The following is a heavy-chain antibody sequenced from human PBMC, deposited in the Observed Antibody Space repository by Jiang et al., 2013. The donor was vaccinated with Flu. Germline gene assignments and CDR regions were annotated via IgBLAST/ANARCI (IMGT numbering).Heavy chain of an antibody. D-gene: IGHD2-15*01. CDR2: INAGNGNT. Sequence: GAEVKKPGASVKVSCKASGYTFTSYAMHWVRQAPGQRLEWMGWINAGNGNTKYSQKFQGRVTITRDTSASTAYMELSSLRSEDTAVYYCARDPVHYCSGGSCYSGYFDYWGQGTLVTVSS. J-gene: IGHJ4*02. CDR3: ARDPVHYCSGGSCYSGYFDY. CDR1: GYTFTSYA. V-gene: IGHV1-3*01.